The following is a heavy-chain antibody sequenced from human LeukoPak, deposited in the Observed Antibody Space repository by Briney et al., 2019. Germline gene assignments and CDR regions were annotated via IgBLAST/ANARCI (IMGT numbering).Heavy chain of an antibody. CDR2: MNPNSGNT. J-gene: IGHJ4*02. CDR3: ARARTIFGVMPFGY. D-gene: IGHD3-3*01. Sequence: ASVKVSCKASGYTFTSYDINWVRQATGQGLEWMGWMNPNSGNTGYAQKFQGRVTMTRNTSISTAYMELSSLRSEDTAVYYCARARTIFGVMPFGYWGQGTLVTVSS. V-gene: IGHV1-8*01. CDR1: GYTFTSYD.